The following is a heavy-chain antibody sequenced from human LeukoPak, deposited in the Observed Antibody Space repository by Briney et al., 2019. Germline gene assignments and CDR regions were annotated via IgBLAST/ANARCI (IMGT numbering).Heavy chain of an antibody. J-gene: IGHJ4*02. CDR1: GFIVSSNY. Sequence: GGSLRLSCAASGFIVSSNYMSWVRQAPGKGLGWVSVIYSGGSTYYADSVKGRFTISRDNSKNTLYLQMNSLRAEDTAVYYCSGSGSYFGYDYWGQGTLVTVSS. CDR2: IYSGGST. CDR3: SGSGSYFGYDY. V-gene: IGHV3-53*01. D-gene: IGHD3-10*01.